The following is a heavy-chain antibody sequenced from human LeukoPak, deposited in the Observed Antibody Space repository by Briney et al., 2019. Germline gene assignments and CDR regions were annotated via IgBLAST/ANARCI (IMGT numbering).Heavy chain of an antibody. CDR3: ARGKQLWNFDS. D-gene: IGHD5-18*01. J-gene: IGHJ4*02. CDR2: TFPMFGTS. Sequence: ASVKVSCKASRDTFNDYAITWVRQAPGQGPEWMGGTFPMFGTSTYAQKFQGRITITTDESTTTAYMELTSLTSEDTAVYYCARGKQLWNFDSWGQGTLVTVSS. CDR1: RDTFNDYA. V-gene: IGHV1-69*05.